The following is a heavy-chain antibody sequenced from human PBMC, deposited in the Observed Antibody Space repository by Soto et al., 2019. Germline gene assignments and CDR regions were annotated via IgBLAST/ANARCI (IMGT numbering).Heavy chain of an antibody. CDR1: GGTFSSYA. CDR2: IIPIFGTA. Sequence: ASVKVSCKASGGTFSSYAISWVRQAPGQGLEWMGGIIPIFGTANYAQKFQGRVTITADESTSTAYMELSSLRSEDTAVYYCARETLQDSSGYHFDYWGQGTLVTVSS. V-gene: IGHV1-69*13. CDR3: ARETLQDSSGYHFDY. D-gene: IGHD3-22*01. J-gene: IGHJ4*02.